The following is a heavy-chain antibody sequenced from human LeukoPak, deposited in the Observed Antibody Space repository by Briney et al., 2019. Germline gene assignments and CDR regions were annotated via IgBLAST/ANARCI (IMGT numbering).Heavy chain of an antibody. CDR2: IIPIFGTP. Sequence: SVKVSCKASGGTFNSYAISWVRQAPGQGLEWMGGIIPIFGTPKYAQKYQGRVTVTADESTSTAYMELSRLRSDDTAVYYCARLVESDYGDNEDYWGQGTLVTVSS. V-gene: IGHV1-69*13. D-gene: IGHD4/OR15-4a*01. CDR3: ARLVESDYGDNEDY. CDR1: GGTFNSYA. J-gene: IGHJ4*02.